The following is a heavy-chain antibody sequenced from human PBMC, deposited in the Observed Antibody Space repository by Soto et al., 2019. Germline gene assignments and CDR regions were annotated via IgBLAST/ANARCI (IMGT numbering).Heavy chain of an antibody. V-gene: IGHV1-18*01. D-gene: IGHD6-25*01. CDR2: ISAYNGNT. Sequence: GASVKVSCKASGYTFTSYGIGWVRQAPGQGLEWMGWISAYNGNTNYAQKLQGRVTMTTDTSTSTAYMELRSRRSDDTVVYYCARDRGSYIDDWGQGTLVTVSS. CDR1: GYTFTSYG. CDR3: ARDRGSYIDD. J-gene: IGHJ4*02.